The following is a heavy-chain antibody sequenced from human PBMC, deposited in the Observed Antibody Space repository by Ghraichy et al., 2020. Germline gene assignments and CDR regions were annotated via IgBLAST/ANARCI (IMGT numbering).Heavy chain of an antibody. CDR2: ISAYNGNT. CDR1: GYTFTSYG. V-gene: IGHV1-18*04. CDR3: ARGLDNVGYDRSPWGFDP. D-gene: IGHD3-22*01. Sequence: ASVKVSCKASGYTFTSYGISWVRQAPGQGLEWMGWISAYNGNTNYAQKLQGRVTMTTDTSTSTAYMELRSLRSDDTAVYYCARGLDNVGYDRSPWGFDPWGQGTLVTVSS. J-gene: IGHJ5*02.